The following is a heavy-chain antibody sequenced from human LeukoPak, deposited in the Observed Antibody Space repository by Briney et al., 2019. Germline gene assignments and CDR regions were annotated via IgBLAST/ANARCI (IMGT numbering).Heavy chain of an antibody. CDR3: ARALGFGELSR. V-gene: IGHV3-74*01. D-gene: IGHD3-10*01. CDR1: GFTFSDYY. CDR2: INSDGSST. J-gene: IGHJ4*02. Sequence: PGGSLRLSCAASGFTFSDYYMSWIRQAPGKGLVWVSRINSDGSSTSYADSVKGRFTISRDNAKNTLYLQMNSLRAEDTAVYYCARALGFGELSRWGQGTLVTVSS.